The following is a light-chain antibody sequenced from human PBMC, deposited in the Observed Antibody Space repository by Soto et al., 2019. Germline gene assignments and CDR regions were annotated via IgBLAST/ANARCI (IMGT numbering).Light chain of an antibody. CDR3: QQFNNSPLT. CDR1: QSLRNNY. J-gene: IGKJ4*01. CDR2: SAS. Sequence: EIVLTQSPGTLSLSPGERATLSCRASQSLRNNYLAWYQQKPGQTPRLLIHSASTRATGIPDRFSGSGSGTDFTLTISRLEPEDFAVYYCQQFNNSPLTFGGGTKVEIK. V-gene: IGKV3-20*01.